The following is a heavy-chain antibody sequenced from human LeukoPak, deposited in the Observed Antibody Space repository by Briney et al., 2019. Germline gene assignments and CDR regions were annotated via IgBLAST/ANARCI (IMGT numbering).Heavy chain of an antibody. CDR3: AKADYDSFFDY. V-gene: IGHV3-7*03. CDR1: GFTFSSYW. CDR2: IKQDGSEK. D-gene: IGHD3-22*01. Sequence: PGGSLRLSCAAPGFTFSSYWMSWVRQAPGKGLEWVANIKQDGSEKYYVDSVKGRFTISRDNAKNSLYLQMNSLRAEDTAVYYCAKADYDSFFDYWGQGTLVTVSS. J-gene: IGHJ4*02.